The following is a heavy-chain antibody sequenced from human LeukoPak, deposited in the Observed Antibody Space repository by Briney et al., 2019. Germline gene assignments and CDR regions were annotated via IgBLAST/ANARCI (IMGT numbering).Heavy chain of an antibody. CDR1: VYTFTGYY. D-gene: IGHD3-22*01. V-gene: IGHV1-46*01. CDR2: INPSGGST. CDR3: ARKVDYYDSSGYSGWFDP. Sequence: ASVKVSCKAAVYTFTGYYIHWVRHAPGQGQGWEGIINPSGGSTSYAQKFQGRVTMTRDMSTSTVYMELSSLRSEDTAVYYCARKVDYYDSSGYSGWFDPWGQGTLVTVSS. J-gene: IGHJ5*02.